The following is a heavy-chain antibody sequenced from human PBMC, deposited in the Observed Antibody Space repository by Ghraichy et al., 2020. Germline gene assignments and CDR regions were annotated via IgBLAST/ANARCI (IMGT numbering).Heavy chain of an antibody. Sequence: ASVKVSCKASGYTFTGYYMHWVRQAPGQGLEWMGWINPNSGGTNYAQKFQGWVTMTRDTSISTAYMELSRLRSDDTAVYYCAREEIVVVPGHYYYYGMDVWGQGTTVTVSS. J-gene: IGHJ6*02. CDR2: INPNSGGT. V-gene: IGHV1-2*04. D-gene: IGHD2-2*01. CDR3: AREEIVVVPGHYYYYGMDV. CDR1: GYTFTGYY.